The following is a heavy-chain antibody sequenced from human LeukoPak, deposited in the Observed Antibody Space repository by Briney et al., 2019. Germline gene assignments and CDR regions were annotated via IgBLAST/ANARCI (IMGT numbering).Heavy chain of an antibody. V-gene: IGHV3-48*01. CDR2: ISGSGNAK. Sequence: GGSLRLSCAASGFSFSSYSMNWVRQAPGKGLEWVSYISGSGNAKHYTDSVKGRFTISRDNAKNALYLQMNSLRAEDTAVYFCARDYVYALNYWGQGT. D-gene: IGHD2/OR15-2a*01. CDR3: ARDYVYALNY. CDR1: GFSFSSYS. J-gene: IGHJ4*02.